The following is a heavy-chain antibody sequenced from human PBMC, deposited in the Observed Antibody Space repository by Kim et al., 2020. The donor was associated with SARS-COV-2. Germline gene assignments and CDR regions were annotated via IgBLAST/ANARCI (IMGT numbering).Heavy chain of an antibody. Sequence: GGSLRLSCAASGFTFDDYGMSWVRQAPGKGLEWVSGINWNGGSTGYSDSVKGRFTISRDNAKNSLYLQMNSLRAEDTALYHCARDFCSSTSCYGFPSYYYGMDVWGQGTTVTVSS. V-gene: IGHV3-20*01. CDR1: GFTFDDYG. D-gene: IGHD2-2*01. CDR3: ARDFCSSTSCYGFPSYYYGMDV. CDR2: INWNGGST. J-gene: IGHJ6*02.